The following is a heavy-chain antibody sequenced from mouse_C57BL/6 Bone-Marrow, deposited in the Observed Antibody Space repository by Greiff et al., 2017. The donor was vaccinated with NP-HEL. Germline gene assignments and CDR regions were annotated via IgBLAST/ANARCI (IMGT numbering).Heavy chain of an antibody. CDR3: ARPVDYFPDGFAY. V-gene: IGHV1-69*01. CDR2: IDPSDSYT. D-gene: IGHD1-1*01. CDR1: GYTFTSYW. J-gene: IGHJ3*01. Sequence: QVQLQQPGAELVMPGASVKLSCKASGYTFTSYWMHWVKQRPGQGLEWIGEIDPSDSYTNYNQKFKGKSTLTVDTSSSTAYMQLSSLTSEDSAVYYCARPVDYFPDGFAYWGQGTLVTVSA.